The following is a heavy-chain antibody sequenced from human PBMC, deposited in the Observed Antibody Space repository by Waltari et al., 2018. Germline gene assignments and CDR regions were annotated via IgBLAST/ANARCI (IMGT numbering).Heavy chain of an antibody. CDR2: IKSKTDGGTT. CDR1: GFTFSNAW. V-gene: IGHV3-15*01. Sequence: EVQLVESGGGLVKPGGSLRLSCAASGFTFSNAWMSWVRQAPGKGLEWVGRIKSKTDGGTTDYAAPVKGRFTISRDDSKNTLYLQMNSLKTEDTAVYYCTTGELVVVITSLDYWGQGTLVTVSS. J-gene: IGHJ4*02. D-gene: IGHD3-22*01. CDR3: TTGELVVVITSLDY.